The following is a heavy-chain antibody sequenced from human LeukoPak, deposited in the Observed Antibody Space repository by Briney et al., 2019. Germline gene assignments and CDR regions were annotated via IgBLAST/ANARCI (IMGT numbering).Heavy chain of an antibody. V-gene: IGHV1-2*06. J-gene: IGHJ4*02. Sequence: GASVKVPCKASGYTFTGYYMHWVRQAPGQGLEWMGRINPNSGGTNYAQKFQGRVTMTRDTSISTAYMELSRLRSDDTAVYYCARDRRNILTGFVYWGQGTLVTVSS. CDR2: INPNSGGT. CDR1: GYTFTGYY. D-gene: IGHD3-9*01. CDR3: ARDRRNILTGFVY.